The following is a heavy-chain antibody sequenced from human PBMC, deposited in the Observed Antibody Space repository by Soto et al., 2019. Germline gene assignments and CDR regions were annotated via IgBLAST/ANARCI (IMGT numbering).Heavy chain of an antibody. J-gene: IGHJ6*04. CDR3: VSDDFGSSYDRYGMVV. D-gene: IGHD3-3*01. V-gene: IGHV3-13*01. CDR2: IDTAGDT. Sequence: EVQLVESGGGLVQPGGSLRLSCAASGFSFTLYDMHWVRQGTGGSLEWVSGIDTAGDTYYPGSVKDRFTISRESAKNALHTQMNSLRVEDTAGYFCVSDDFGSSYDRYGMVVWGEGTTVTVSP. CDR1: GFSFTLYD.